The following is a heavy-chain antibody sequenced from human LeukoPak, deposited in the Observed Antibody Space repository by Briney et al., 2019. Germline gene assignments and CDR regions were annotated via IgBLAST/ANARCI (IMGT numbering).Heavy chain of an antibody. J-gene: IGHJ4*02. CDR3: AKEGRSLQTY. CDR2: IKEDGTET. CDR1: GFMFSSNW. D-gene: IGHD5-24*01. Sequence: GRSLRLSCAASGFMFSSNWMSWVHLAPGKGLEWVANIKEDGTETYYVDSVKGRFTISRDNAKNSLYLQMNSLRVEDTAVYYCAKEGRSLQTYWGQGTLVTVSS. V-gene: IGHV3-7*03.